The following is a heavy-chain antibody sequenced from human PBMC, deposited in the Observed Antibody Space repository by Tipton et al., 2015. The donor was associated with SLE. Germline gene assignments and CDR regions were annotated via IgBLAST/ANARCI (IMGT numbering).Heavy chain of an antibody. CDR2: IWYDGSNK. CDR3: ARLGYWDAYDLDY. CDR1: GFTFSSYG. V-gene: IGHV3-33*08. J-gene: IGHJ4*02. Sequence: SLRLPCAASGFTFSSYGMHWVRQAPGKGLEWVAVIWYDGSNKYYADSVKGRFTISRDNAKNSLYLQMNSLRAEDTAVYYCARLGYWDAYDLDYWGQGTLVIVSS. D-gene: IGHD5-12*01.